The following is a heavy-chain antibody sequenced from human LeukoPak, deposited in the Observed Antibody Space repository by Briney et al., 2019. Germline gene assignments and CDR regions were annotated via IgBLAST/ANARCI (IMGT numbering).Heavy chain of an antibody. D-gene: IGHD4-17*01. CDR1: GGSISSGSYY. J-gene: IGHJ3*02. V-gene: IGHV4-61*02. CDR3: ARTESYGDYAGLIDI. Sequence: SQTLSLTCTVSGGSISSGSYYWSWIRQPAGKGLEWIGRIYTSGSTNYNPSLKSRVTISVDTSKNQFSLKLSSVTAADTAVYYCARTESYGDYAGLIDIWGQGTMVTVSS. CDR2: IYTSGST.